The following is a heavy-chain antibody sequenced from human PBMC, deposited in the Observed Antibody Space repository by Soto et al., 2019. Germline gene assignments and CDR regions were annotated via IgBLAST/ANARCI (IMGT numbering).Heavy chain of an antibody. CDR2: INHSGST. Sequence: PSETLSLTCAVYGGSFSVYYWSWIRHPPGKGLEWIGEINHSGSTNYNPSLKSRVTISVDTSKNQFSLKLSSVTAADTAVYYCARVITTPYYYYGMDVWGQGTTVTVSS. V-gene: IGHV4-34*01. CDR3: ARVITTPYYYYGMDV. CDR1: GGSFSVYY. D-gene: IGHD1-1*01. J-gene: IGHJ6*02.